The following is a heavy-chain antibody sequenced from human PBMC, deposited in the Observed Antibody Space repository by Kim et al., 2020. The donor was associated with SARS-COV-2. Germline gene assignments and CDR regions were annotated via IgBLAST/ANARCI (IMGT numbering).Heavy chain of an antibody. V-gene: IGHV3-23*01. CDR3: AKDQIGTRAVDY. Sequence: GGSLRLSCAASGFTFSSYAMTWVRQAPGKGLEWVSTIGTGGSSTYYADSVKGRFTISRDNSKNTLYLHMNSLRADDTAVYYCAKDQIGTRAVDYWGQGTLVTVSS. CDR1: GFTFSSYA. CDR2: IGTGGSST. D-gene: IGHD2-2*01. J-gene: IGHJ4*02.